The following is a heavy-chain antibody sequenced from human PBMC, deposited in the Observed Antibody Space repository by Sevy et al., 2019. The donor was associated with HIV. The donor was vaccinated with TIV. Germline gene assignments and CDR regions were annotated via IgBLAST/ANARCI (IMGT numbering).Heavy chain of an antibody. V-gene: IGHV3-11*01. J-gene: IGHJ5*02. CDR3: ARSIAVAGRGKNWWFDP. Sequence: GGSLRLSCAASGFTFSDYYMSWIRQAPGKGLEWVSYISSSGSTIYYADSVKGRFTISRDNAKNVLYLQMNSLRAEDTAVYYCARSIAVAGRGKNWWFDPWGQGTLVTVSS. D-gene: IGHD6-19*01. CDR2: ISSSGSTI. CDR1: GFTFSDYY.